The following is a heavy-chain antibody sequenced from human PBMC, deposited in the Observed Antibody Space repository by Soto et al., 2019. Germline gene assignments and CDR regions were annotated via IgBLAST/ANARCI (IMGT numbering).Heavy chain of an antibody. V-gene: IGHV4-28*01. CDR2: IYYSGST. J-gene: IGHJ5*02. D-gene: IGHD6-13*01. Sequence: SETLSLTCDVFGFSISSNNWWGWIRQPPGKGLEWIGDIYYSGSTRYNPSLKSRVTMSVDKARDQFSLKLSSVTAADTAVYYCATRSWYNWFDPWGQGTLVTVSS. CDR3: ATRSWYNWFDP. CDR1: GFSISSNNW.